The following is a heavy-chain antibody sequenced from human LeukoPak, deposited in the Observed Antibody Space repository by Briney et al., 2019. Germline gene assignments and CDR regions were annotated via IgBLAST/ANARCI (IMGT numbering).Heavy chain of an antibody. J-gene: IGHJ6*03. Sequence: PSETLSLTCAVYGGSFSGYYWSWIRQPPGKGLEWIGEINHSGSTNYNPSLKSRVTISVDTSKNQFSLKLSSVTAAETAVYYCARAWGAAAGTGYYYMDVWGKGTTVTVSS. CDR1: GGSFSGYY. CDR3: ARAWGAAAGTGYYYMDV. CDR2: INHSGST. V-gene: IGHV4-34*01. D-gene: IGHD6-13*01.